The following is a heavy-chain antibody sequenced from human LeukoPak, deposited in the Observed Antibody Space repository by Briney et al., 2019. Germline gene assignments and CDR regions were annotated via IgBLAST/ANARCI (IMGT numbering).Heavy chain of an antibody. J-gene: IGHJ4*02. CDR2: INAGNGNT. V-gene: IGHV1-3*01. D-gene: IGHD3-22*01. CDR1: GYTFTSYA. Sequence: GASVKVSCKASGYTFTSYAMHWVRQAPGQRLEWMGWINAGNGNTKYSQKFQGRVTITRDTSASTAYMELSSLRSEDTAVYYCARDYYDSSGYYYEGYYFDYWGQGTLVTVSS. CDR3: ARDYYDSSGYYYEGYYFDY.